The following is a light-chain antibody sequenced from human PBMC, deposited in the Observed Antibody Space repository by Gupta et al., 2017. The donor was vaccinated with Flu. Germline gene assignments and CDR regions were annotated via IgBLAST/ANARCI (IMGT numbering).Light chain of an antibody. CDR1: KLGDKY. CDR2: QDS. Sequence: SYELTQPPSVSVSSGQTASITCSGDKLGDKYACWYQQKPGQSPVLVIYQDSKRPSGIPESFSGSNSGNTATLTISGTQAMDGADYYCQAWDSSTPVFGTGTKVTVL. J-gene: IGLJ1*01. CDR3: QAWDSSTPV. V-gene: IGLV3-1*01.